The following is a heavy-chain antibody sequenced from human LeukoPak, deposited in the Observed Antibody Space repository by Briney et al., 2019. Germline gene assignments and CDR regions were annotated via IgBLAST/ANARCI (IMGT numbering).Heavy chain of an antibody. CDR1: GFTFSDYY. V-gene: IGHV3-11*01. J-gene: IGHJ4*02. CDR3: ARESGSYAYFDC. CDR2: ISSSGSTK. Sequence: PGGSLRLSCAASGFTFSDYYMSWIRQAPGKGLEWVSYISSSGSTKDYADSVKGRFTISRDNAKNSLYLQMNSLRAEDTAVYYCARESGSYAYFDCWGQGTLVTVSS. D-gene: IGHD1-26*01.